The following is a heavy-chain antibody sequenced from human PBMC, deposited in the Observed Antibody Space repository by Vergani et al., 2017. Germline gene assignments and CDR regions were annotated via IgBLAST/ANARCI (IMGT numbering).Heavy chain of an antibody. CDR1: GFTFSSYA. D-gene: IGHD3-3*01. CDR2: ISGSGGST. V-gene: IGHV3-23*01. CDR3: AKGPGTPYYDFWSGCKEEGHYFDY. J-gene: IGHJ4*02. Sequence: EVQLLESGGGLVQPGGSLRLSCAASGFTFSSYAMSWVRQAPGKGLEWVSAISGSGGSTYYADSVKGRFTISRDNSKNTLYLQMNSLRAEDTAVYYCAKGPGTPYYDFWSGCKEEGHYFDYWGQGTLVTVSS.